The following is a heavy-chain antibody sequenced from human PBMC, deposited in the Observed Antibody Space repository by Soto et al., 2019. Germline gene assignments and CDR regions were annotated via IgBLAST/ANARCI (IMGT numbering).Heavy chain of an antibody. Sequence: QVQLQESGPGLVKPSQTLSLTCSVSGGSISSGGYYWSWIRQPPGKGLEWIGYIYYSANTHYNPSLQGRVSISSDTSTSEFCLKLSSVTAADTAVYYCARSGGNSYYYGMDVWGQGTTVTVSS. CDR3: ARSGGNSYYYGMDV. D-gene: IGHD3-10*01. CDR1: GGSISSGGYY. V-gene: IGHV4-31*02. CDR2: IYYSANT. J-gene: IGHJ6*02.